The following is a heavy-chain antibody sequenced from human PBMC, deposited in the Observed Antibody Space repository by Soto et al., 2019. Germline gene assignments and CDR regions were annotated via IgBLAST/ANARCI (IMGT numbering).Heavy chain of an antibody. V-gene: IGHV4-59*01. CDR2: IYYSGST. CDR1: GGSISSYY. CDR3: ARLPLDYYDSSGYYFYFDY. D-gene: IGHD3-22*01. Sequence: SETLSLTCTVSGGSISSYYWSWIRQPPGKGLEWIGYIYYSGSTNYNPSLKSRVTISVDTSKNQFSLKLSSVTAADTAVYYCARLPLDYYDSSGYYFYFDYWGQGTLVTVSS. J-gene: IGHJ4*02.